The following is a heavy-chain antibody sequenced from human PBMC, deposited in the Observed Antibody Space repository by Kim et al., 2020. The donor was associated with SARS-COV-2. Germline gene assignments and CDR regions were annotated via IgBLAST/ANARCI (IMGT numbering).Heavy chain of an antibody. CDR2: IYNSGST. D-gene: IGHD3-10*01. V-gene: IGHV4-59*13. Sequence: SETLSLTCTVSGGSISSYYWSWIRQPPGKGLEWIEYIYNSGSTKYSPSLKSGVTISGDTSKNQFSLKLSSVTAADTAVYYCARDRGGDSGSVDYWGQGTLVTVSS. CDR1: GGSISSYY. CDR3: ARDRGGDSGSVDY. J-gene: IGHJ4*02.